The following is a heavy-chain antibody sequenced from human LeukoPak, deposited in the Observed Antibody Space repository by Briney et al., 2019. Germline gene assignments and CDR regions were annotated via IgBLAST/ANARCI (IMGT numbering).Heavy chain of an antibody. V-gene: IGHV3-74*01. D-gene: IGHD1-14*01. J-gene: IGHJ3*01. Sequence: GSLRLSCAASGSTFGNSWVHWVRQAPGKGLVWVSLINADGSTTSYADSVKGRFTISRDNARNTLSLEMNSLTIEDTAVYYCIVVVEPPDSDGFDVWGQGTMITVSS. CDR3: IVVVEPPDSDGFDV. CDR2: INADGSTT. CDR1: GSTFGNSW.